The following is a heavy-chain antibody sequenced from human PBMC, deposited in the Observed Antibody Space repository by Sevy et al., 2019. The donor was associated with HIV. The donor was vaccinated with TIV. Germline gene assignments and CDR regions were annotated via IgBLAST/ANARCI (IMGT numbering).Heavy chain of an antibody. CDR2: ITASGNYV. CDR3: TRGGGCNRGTCYYIDH. Sequence: GGSLRLSCAASGFTFTTYGMNWVRQAPGKGLEWVSSITASGNYVYYADSVKGRFAISRDNAKNSLYLQINSLRADDTAIYYCTRGGGCNRGTCYYIDHWGQGTLVTVSS. J-gene: IGHJ4*02. V-gene: IGHV3-21*01. D-gene: IGHD2-15*01. CDR1: GFTFTTYG.